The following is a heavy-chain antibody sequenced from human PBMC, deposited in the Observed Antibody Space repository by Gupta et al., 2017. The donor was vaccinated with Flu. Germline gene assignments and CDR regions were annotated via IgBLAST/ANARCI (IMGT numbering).Heavy chain of an antibody. CDR1: GGSFSGYY. V-gene: IGHV4-34*01. Sequence: QVQLQQWGAGLLKPSETLSLTCAVYGGSFSGYYWSWIRQPPGKGLEWIGEINHSGSTNYNPSLKSRVTISVDTSKNQFSLKLSSVTAAETAVYYCARGRPQLGPRFVSYYFDYGGQGTLVTVSS. D-gene: IGHD6-13*01. CDR3: ARGRPQLGPRFVSYYFDY. CDR2: INHSGST. J-gene: IGHJ4*02.